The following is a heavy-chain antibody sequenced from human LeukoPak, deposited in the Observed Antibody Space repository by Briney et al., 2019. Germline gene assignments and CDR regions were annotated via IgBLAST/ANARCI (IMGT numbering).Heavy chain of an antibody. D-gene: IGHD3-10*02. V-gene: IGHV3-48*04. J-gene: IGHJ6*04. CDR1: AFTFSNYN. Sequence: GGSLRLSCAASAFTFSNYNMNWVRQAPGKGLEWVSYISSSGSTIYYADSVKGRFTISRDNAKNSLYLQMNSLRAEDTAVYYCAELGITMIGGVWGKGTTVTISS. CDR3: AELGITMIGGV. CDR2: ISSSGSTI.